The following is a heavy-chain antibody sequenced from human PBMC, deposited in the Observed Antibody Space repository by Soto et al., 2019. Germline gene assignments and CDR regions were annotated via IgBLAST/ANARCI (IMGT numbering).Heavy chain of an antibody. J-gene: IGHJ5*02. D-gene: IGHD3-10*01. CDR3: ARAAPSGGSVPRFDP. CDR1: GDTFTAYN. CDR2: INAGNGNT. Sequence: TSAKLSCKAFGDTFTAYNIHWLRQAPGQGLEWMGWINAGNGNTRSSRKFQGRVIITRDTSATTAYLEVDSLRSEDTAIYYCARAAPSGGSVPRFDPWGQGTLVTVSS. V-gene: IGHV1-3*01.